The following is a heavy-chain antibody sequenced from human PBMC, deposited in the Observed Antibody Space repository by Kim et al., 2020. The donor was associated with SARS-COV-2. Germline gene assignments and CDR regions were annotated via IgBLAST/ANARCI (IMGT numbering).Heavy chain of an antibody. J-gene: IGHJ6*02. CDR3: TTDMPDTATIPYYYYGMDV. CDR1: GFTFSNAW. V-gene: IGHV3-15*01. D-gene: IGHD5-18*01. CDR2: IKSKTDGGTT. Sequence: GGSLRLSCAASGFTFSNAWMSWVRQAPGKGLEWVGRIKSKTDGGTTDYAAPVKGRFTISRDDSKNTLYLQMNSLKTEDTAVYYCTTDMPDTATIPYYYYGMDVWGQGTTVTVSS.